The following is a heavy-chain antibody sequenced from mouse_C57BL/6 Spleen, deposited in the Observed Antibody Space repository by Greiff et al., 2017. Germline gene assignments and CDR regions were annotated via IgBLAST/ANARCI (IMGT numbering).Heavy chain of an antibody. CDR2: IHPNSGST. Sequence: QVQLQQPGAELVKPGASVKLSCKASGYTFTSYWMHWVKQRPGQGLEWIGMIHPNSGSTNYKEKFKSKATLTVDKSSSTAYMQLSSLTSEDSAVYYCARLFDYYGSSYGGFDYWGQGTTLTVSS. CDR3: ARLFDYYGSSYGGFDY. CDR1: GYTFTSYW. V-gene: IGHV1-64*01. D-gene: IGHD1-1*01. J-gene: IGHJ2*01.